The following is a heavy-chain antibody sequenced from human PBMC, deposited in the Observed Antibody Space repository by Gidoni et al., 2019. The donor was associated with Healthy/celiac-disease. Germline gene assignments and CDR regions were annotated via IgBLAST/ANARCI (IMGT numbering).Heavy chain of an antibody. D-gene: IGHD3-10*01. Sequence: QVQLQQWCAGLLKPSETLSLTCAVDGGSFSGYYWSWIRQHPGKGLEWIGEINHSGSTNSNPTLKSRVTISVDTSKIQFSLKLSSVTAADTAVYYCGCFNYYGSGSFLDYWGQGTLVTVSS. V-gene: IGHV4-34*01. J-gene: IGHJ4*02. CDR1: GGSFSGYY. CDR3: GCFNYYGSGSFLDY. CDR2: INHSGST.